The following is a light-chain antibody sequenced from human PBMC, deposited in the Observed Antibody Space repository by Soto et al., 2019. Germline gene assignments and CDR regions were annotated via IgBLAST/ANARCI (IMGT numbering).Light chain of an antibody. V-gene: IGKV3-15*01. J-gene: IGKJ1*01. Sequence: EIVMTQYPATLSVSPGERATLSCRASQSVSSSLAWYRQKPGQAPRLLIHGASTRAAGLPARFSGSGSGTEFTLTISSLQSEDFAIYYCQQYNTRPPWTFGQGTKVEIK. CDR1: QSVSSS. CDR2: GAS. CDR3: QQYNTRPPWT.